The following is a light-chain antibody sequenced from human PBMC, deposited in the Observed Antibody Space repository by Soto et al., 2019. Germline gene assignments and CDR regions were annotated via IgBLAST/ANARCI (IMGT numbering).Light chain of an antibody. J-gene: IGKJ4*01. Sequence: DIQMTQSPSSLSASVGDRVTMTCRASQDISNYLVWYQQQPGKVPKLLIYAASTLHSGVPSRFSESGSGTAFALTISSLQPEDVGTYYCQRYDDDRVTFGGVTNVDIK. V-gene: IGKV1-27*01. CDR1: QDISNY. CDR2: AAS. CDR3: QRYDDDRVT.